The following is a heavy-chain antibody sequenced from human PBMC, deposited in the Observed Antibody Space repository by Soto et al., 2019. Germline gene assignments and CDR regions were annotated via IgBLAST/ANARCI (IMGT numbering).Heavy chain of an antibody. J-gene: IGHJ6*03. CDR3: ARAIRGYSGYDSDYYYYMDV. CDR1: GYTFTSYD. CDR2: MNPNSGNT. Sequence: ASVKVSCKASGYTFTSYDINWVRQATGQGLEWMGWMNPNSGNTGYAQKFQGRVTMTRNTSISTAYMELSSLRSEDTAVYYCARAIRGYSGYDSDYYYYMDVWGKGTTVTVSS. V-gene: IGHV1-8*01. D-gene: IGHD5-12*01.